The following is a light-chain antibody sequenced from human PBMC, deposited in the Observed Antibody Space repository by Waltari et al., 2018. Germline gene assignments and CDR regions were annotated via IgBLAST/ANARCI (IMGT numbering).Light chain of an antibody. CDR3: QHFNSYLYT. J-gene: IGKJ2*01. Sequence: DIQMTQSLSTLSASVGDRVTITCRADQSIGRWLAWYQQKPGNAPKLLIYQASTLESGVPSRFSGSGSGTEFTLTISSLQPEDFAVYYCQHFNSYLYTFGQGTKVEIK. CDR2: QAS. CDR1: QSIGRW. V-gene: IGKV1-5*03.